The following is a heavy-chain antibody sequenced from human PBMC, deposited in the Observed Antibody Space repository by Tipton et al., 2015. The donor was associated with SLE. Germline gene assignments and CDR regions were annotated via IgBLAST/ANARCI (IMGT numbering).Heavy chain of an antibody. V-gene: IGHV4-39*07. CDR2: INHSGST. CDR1: GGSISSGDYY. D-gene: IGHD6-19*01. Sequence: TLSLTCTVSGGSISSGDYYWSWIRQPPGKGLEWIGEINHSGSTNYNPSLKSRVTISVDTSKNQFSLKLSSVTAADTAVYYCARGGIAVAGLWFDPWGQGTLVTVSS. J-gene: IGHJ5*02. CDR3: ARGGIAVAGLWFDP.